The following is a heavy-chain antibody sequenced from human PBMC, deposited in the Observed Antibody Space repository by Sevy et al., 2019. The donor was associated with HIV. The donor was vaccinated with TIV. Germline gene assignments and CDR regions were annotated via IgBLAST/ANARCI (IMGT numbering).Heavy chain of an antibody. D-gene: IGHD3-16*01. CDR2: INPNSDDT. Sequence: ASVKVSCKASESTFTAYYIHWLRQAPGQGLEWMGWINPNSDDTNYAQKFQGRVSMAADTSISTAYMDLSRLRFDDTAVYYWAGDGVILGGGGGLDVWGQGTTVTVSS. V-gene: IGHV1-2*02. CDR3: AGDGVILGGGGGLDV. J-gene: IGHJ6*02. CDR1: ESTFTAYY.